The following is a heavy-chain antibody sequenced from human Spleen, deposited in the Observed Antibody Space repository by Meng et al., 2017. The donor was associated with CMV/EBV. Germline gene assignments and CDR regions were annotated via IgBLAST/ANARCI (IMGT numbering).Heavy chain of an antibody. CDR1: GFTFSDYY. CDR2: ISSSGSTI. CDR3: VRKSGSYSDY. Sequence: GESLKISCAASGFTFSDYYMSWIRQAPGKGLEWVSYISSSGSTIYYADSVKGRFTISRDNAKNSLYLQMSGLRAEDTAVYYCVRKSGSYSDYWGQGTLVTVSS. J-gene: IGHJ4*02. D-gene: IGHD1-26*01. V-gene: IGHV3-11*04.